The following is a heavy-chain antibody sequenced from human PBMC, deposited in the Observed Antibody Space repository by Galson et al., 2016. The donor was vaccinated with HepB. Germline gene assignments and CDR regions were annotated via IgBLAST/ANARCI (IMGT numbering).Heavy chain of an antibody. D-gene: IGHD3-10*01. CDR3: AKPGTTNAFDI. Sequence: SLRLSCAASGFPFSYYAMNWARQAPGKGLEWVSAITGRSGTTYYADSVKGRFTISRDNSKNTLYLQMNTLRAEDTAVYYCAKPGTTNAFDIWGQGTMVTVSA. V-gene: IGHV3-23*01. CDR1: GFPFSYYA. CDR2: ITGRSGTT. J-gene: IGHJ3*02.